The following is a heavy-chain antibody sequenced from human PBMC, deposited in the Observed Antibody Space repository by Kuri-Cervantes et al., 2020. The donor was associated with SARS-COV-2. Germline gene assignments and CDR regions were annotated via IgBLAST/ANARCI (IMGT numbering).Heavy chain of an antibody. V-gene: IGHV3-7*01. CDR3: ARNGYYTYYNWFDP. D-gene: IGHD3-3*01. J-gene: IGHJ5*02. CDR1: GFTFSSYW. CDR2: IKQDGSVR. Sequence: GESLKISCAASGFTFSSYWMSWVRQAPGKGLGWVANIKQDGSVRYYVDSLKGRFTISRDNAKNSLYLQMNSLRAEDTAVYYCARNGYYTYYNWFDPWGQGTLVTVSS.